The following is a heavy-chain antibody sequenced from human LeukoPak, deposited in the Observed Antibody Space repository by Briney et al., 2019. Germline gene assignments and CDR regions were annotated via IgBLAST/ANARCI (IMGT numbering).Heavy chain of an antibody. CDR3: ARESAIYSGSYIDY. D-gene: IGHD1-26*01. Sequence: ASVKVSCKASGYTFTGYYMHWVRQAPGQGLEWMGWINPNSGGTNYAQKFQGRVTMTRDTSISTAYMELSGLRSDDTAVYYCARESAIYSGSYIDYWGQGTLVTVSS. CDR2: INPNSGGT. V-gene: IGHV1-2*02. CDR1: GYTFTGYY. J-gene: IGHJ4*02.